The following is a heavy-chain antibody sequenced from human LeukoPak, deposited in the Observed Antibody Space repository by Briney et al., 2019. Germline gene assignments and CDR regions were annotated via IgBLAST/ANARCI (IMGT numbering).Heavy chain of an antibody. CDR3: TRRFDS. CDR2: ISYDGSNK. J-gene: IGHJ4*02. CDR1: GFTFSSYA. Sequence: GGSLRLSCAASGFTFSSYAMHWVRQAPGKGLEWVAVISYDGSNKYYADSVKGRFTISRDNSKNTLYLQMNSLRAEDTAVYYCTRRFDSWGQGVLVTVFS. V-gene: IGHV3-30-3*01.